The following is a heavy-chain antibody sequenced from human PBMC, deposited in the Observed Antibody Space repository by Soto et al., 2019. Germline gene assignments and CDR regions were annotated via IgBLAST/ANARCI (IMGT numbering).Heavy chain of an antibody. V-gene: IGHV3-33*01. D-gene: IGHD2-2*01. CDR1: GFTFSNYG. J-gene: IGHJ3*02. CDR2: IWFDGSDK. Sequence: PGGSLRLSCAASGFTFSNYGMHWVRKAPGKGLEWVARIWFDGSDKYYADSVKGRFTMSRDNSKNTVYLQMNSLRAEDTAMYYCARLYCSSPSCYSVGAFEIRGQGTMVTVSS. CDR3: ARLYCSSPSCYSVGAFEI.